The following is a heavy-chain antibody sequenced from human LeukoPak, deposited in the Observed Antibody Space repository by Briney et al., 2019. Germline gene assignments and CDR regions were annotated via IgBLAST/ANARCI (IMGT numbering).Heavy chain of an antibody. J-gene: IGHJ6*02. Sequence: GGSLRLSCAASGFTFSSYWMSWVRQAPGKGLEWVANIKQDGSEKYYVDSVKGRLTISRDNAKNSLYLQMNSLRAEDTAVYYCAREPLRYFDWLYSLGYYYGMDVWGQGTTVTVSS. V-gene: IGHV3-7*01. CDR1: GFTFSSYW. D-gene: IGHD3-9*01. CDR3: AREPLRYFDWLYSLGYYYGMDV. CDR2: IKQDGSEK.